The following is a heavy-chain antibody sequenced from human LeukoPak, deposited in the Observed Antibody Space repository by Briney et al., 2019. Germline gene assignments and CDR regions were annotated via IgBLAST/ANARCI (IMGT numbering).Heavy chain of an antibody. Sequence: GESLKISCKGSGYSFTSYWIGWVRQMPGKGLEWMGIIFPGDFELKYSPSFQGQVIISVDKSIDTAYLQWSSLQASDTAMYYCARHVLEGCRGGMCYRSFHYYGMDVWGQGTTVTVSS. CDR2: IFPGDFEL. D-gene: IGHD2-15*01. J-gene: IGHJ6*02. CDR3: ARHVLEGCRGGMCYRSFHYYGMDV. V-gene: IGHV5-51*01. CDR1: GYSFTSYW.